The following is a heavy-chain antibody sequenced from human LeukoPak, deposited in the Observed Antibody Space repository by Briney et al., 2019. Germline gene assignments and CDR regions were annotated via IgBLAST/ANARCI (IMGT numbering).Heavy chain of an antibody. CDR2: ISGSGNDI. Sequence: GGSLRLSCATSGFIFSGYYMSWIRQAPGKGLEWVSYISGSGNDISYADSVKGRLTISRDNAKGSLYLQMNSLRAADTAVYYCGTHAGRTGSDDWGQGTLVTVSS. J-gene: IGHJ4*02. V-gene: IGHV3-11*01. CDR3: GTHAGRTGSDD. D-gene: IGHD3/OR15-3a*01. CDR1: GFIFSGYY.